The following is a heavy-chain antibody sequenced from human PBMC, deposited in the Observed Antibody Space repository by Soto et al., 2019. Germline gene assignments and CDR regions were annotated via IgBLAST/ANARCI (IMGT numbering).Heavy chain of an antibody. V-gene: IGHV3-7*02. CDR3: ATIGDVTFHY. J-gene: IGHJ4*02. CDR2: TKPDETET. Sequence: GGSLRLSCTTSGLAFSTYWMAWVRQAPGKGLEWMGNTKPDETETYYAGSVEGRFTISRDNAKSSLYLQMDSLRVEDTAVYYCATIGDVTFHYWGQGTPVTVSS. CDR1: GLAFSTYW. D-gene: IGHD4-4*01.